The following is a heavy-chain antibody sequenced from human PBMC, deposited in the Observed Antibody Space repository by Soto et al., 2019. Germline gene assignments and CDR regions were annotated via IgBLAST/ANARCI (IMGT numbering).Heavy chain of an antibody. Sequence: VASVKVSCKASGYTFTSSGISWVRQAPGQGLEWMGWISAYNGNTNYTQKLQGRVTMTTDTSTTTTYMELRNLRSDDTAVYYCAREGTTLYYFDYWGQEPLVTVS. V-gene: IGHV1-18*01. CDR2: ISAYNGNT. CDR1: GYTFTSSG. D-gene: IGHD4-17*01. J-gene: IGHJ4*02. CDR3: AREGTTLYYFDY.